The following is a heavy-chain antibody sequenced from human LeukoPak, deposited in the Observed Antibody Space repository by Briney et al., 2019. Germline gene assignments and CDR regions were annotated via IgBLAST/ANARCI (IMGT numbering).Heavy chain of an antibody. J-gene: IGHJ6*03. Sequence: SETLSLTCTVYGYSLSSGYYWGWIRQPPGKGLEWIGSLYDSVNTYSNPSLKSRVIISVDTSKNQFSLKLSSVTAADTAVYYCARVDGATYYYYYMDVWGKGTTVTVSS. CDR1: GYSLSSGYY. V-gene: IGHV4-38-2*02. CDR2: LYDSVNT. CDR3: ARVDGATYYYYYMDV. D-gene: IGHD1-26*01.